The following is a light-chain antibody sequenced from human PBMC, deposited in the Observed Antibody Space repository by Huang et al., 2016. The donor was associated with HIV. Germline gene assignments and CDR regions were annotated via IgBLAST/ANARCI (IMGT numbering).Light chain of an antibody. CDR3: QQRSDWPPWT. CDR2: DAS. J-gene: IGKJ1*01. V-gene: IGKV3-11*01. Sequence: EIVLTQSPATLSLSPGERATLSCRASQSVRNYLAWYQQKPGQAPRLLIYDASNSATGTAARFSGSGSGTDFTLTISSLEPEDFAVYYCQQRSDWPPWTFGQGTKVEIK. CDR1: QSVRNY.